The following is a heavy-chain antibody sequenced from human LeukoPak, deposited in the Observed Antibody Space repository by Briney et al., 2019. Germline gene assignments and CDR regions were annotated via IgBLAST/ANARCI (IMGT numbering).Heavy chain of an antibody. Sequence: ASVKVSCKVFGYTFTNYGISWVRQAPGQGLEWMGWISAYNGNTNYAQKLQGRVTMTTDTSTSTAYMELRSLRSDDTAVYYCARAKGGIAAAGDDYWGQGTLVTVSS. D-gene: IGHD6-13*01. CDR2: ISAYNGNT. CDR3: ARAKGGIAAAGDDY. V-gene: IGHV1-18*01. CDR1: GYTFTNYG. J-gene: IGHJ4*02.